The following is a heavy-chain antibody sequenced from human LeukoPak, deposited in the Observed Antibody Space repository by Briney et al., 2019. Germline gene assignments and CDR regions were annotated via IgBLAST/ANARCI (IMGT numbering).Heavy chain of an antibody. CDR2: ISSSSSYI. CDR1: GFTFSSYS. Sequence: PGGSLRLSCAASGFTFSSYSMNWVRQAPGKGLEWVSSISSSSSYIYYADSVKGRFTNSRDNAKNSLYLQMNSLRAEDTAVYYCARDLGSPHNWNDVMADAFDIWGQGTMVTVSS. D-gene: IGHD1-1*01. V-gene: IGHV3-21*01. J-gene: IGHJ3*02. CDR3: ARDLGSPHNWNDVMADAFDI.